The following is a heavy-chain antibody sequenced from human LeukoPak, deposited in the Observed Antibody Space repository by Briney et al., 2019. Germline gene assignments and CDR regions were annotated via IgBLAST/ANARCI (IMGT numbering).Heavy chain of an antibody. D-gene: IGHD3-16*01. CDR1: GFTFSSFP. J-gene: IGHJ2*01. CDR3: ARSLIPGRWYFDL. V-gene: IGHV3-30*04. Sequence: GKSLRLSCAVSGFTFSSFPFHWVRQAPGKGLEWVAAISTDGSYKYHGDSVKGRFTISRDNPMNTLYLQMNGLRPEDTAVYYCARSLIPGRWYFDLWGRGTLVTVSS. CDR2: ISTDGSYK.